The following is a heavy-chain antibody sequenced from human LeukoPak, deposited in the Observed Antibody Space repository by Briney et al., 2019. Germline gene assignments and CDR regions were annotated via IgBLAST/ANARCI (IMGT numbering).Heavy chain of an antibody. CDR3: ASTESFYGSGSYYYFDY. D-gene: IGHD3-10*01. V-gene: IGHV4-59*08. Sequence: PSETLSLTCTVSGGSISSFYWSWIRQPPGKGLEWIGYVYYTGSTTYNPSLKSRVTISVDTSKNQFSLKLSSVTAADTAVYYCASTESFYGSGSYYYFDYWGQGTLVTVSS. CDR2: VYYTGST. J-gene: IGHJ4*02. CDR1: GGSISSFY.